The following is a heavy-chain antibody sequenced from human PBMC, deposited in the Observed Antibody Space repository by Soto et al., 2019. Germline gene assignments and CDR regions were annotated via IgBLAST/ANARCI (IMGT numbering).Heavy chain of an antibody. V-gene: IGHV1-3*01. J-gene: IGHJ6*02. D-gene: IGHD1-26*01. Sequence: ASVKVSCKASGYTFTSYAMHWVRQAPGQRLEWMGWINAGNGNTKYSQKFQGRVTITRDTSASTAYMELSSLRSEDTAVYYCAGAPPTDGGYYYGMDVWGQGTTVTAP. CDR2: INAGNGNT. CDR1: GYTFTSYA. CDR3: AGAPPTDGGYYYGMDV.